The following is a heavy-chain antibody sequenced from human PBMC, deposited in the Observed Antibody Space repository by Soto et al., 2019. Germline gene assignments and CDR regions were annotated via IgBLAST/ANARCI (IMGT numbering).Heavy chain of an antibody. Sequence: EVQLVQSGAEMKKPGESLKISCKASGYSFTNYWLGWVRQMPGKGLEWMGIMFPADSDTRYSPSFQGHVTISADTSISTAYLHWSSLKASDTAMYYCARLPDTALRHDFWGQGTLVTVSS. D-gene: IGHD5-18*01. CDR3: ARLPDTALRHDF. V-gene: IGHV5-51*01. CDR2: MFPADSDT. CDR1: GYSFTNYW. J-gene: IGHJ4*02.